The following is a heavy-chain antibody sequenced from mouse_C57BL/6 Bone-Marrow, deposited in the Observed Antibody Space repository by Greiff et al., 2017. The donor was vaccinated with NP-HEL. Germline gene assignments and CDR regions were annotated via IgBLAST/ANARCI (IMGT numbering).Heavy chain of an antibody. V-gene: IGHV1-59*01. CDR3: ARYLPYYAMDY. CDR2: IDPSDSST. CDR1: GYTFTSYW. D-gene: IGHD5-1*01. Sequence: QVQLQQPGAELVRPGASVKLSCKASGYTFTSYWMHWVRQRPGQGLEWVGVIDPSDSSTNYNQKFKGKSTLTVDTSSSTAFMQLSRLTSEDSAVYYCARYLPYYAMDYWGQGTSVTVSS. J-gene: IGHJ4*01.